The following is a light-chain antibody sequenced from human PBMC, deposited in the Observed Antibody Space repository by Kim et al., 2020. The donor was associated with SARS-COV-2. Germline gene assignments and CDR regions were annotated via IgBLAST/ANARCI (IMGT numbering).Light chain of an antibody. Sequence: SYELTQPLSVSVAPGQTASITCGGNSFGRKNVHWYQQKPGQAPVLVIFRDNNRPSGIPERFSASTSGNTATLTISGAQGGDEADYYCQVWDSDTYLFGTGTKVTVL. CDR2: RDN. J-gene: IGLJ1*01. CDR1: SFGRKN. CDR3: QVWDSDTYL. V-gene: IGLV3-9*01.